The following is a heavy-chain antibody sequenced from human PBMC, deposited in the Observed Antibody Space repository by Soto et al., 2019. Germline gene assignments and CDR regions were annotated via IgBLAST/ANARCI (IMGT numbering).Heavy chain of an antibody. CDR3: ARDTETLGPRANDALDI. Sequence: ASVKVSCKASGGTFSSYAISWVRQAPGQGLEWMGWINAGSGNTKYSQNFQGRVSITRDTSASTVYMELTGLTSEDTAVYYCARDTETLGPRANDALDIWGQGTMVTVSS. CDR2: INAGSGNT. D-gene: IGHD3-3*02. CDR1: GGTFSSYA. V-gene: IGHV1-3*01. J-gene: IGHJ3*02.